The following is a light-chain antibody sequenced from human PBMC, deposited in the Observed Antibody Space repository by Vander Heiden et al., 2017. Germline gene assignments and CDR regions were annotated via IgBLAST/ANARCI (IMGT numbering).Light chain of an antibody. J-gene: IGLJ2*01. V-gene: IGLV3-21*02. CDR1: NIGSKS. CDR3: QVGDSSSDHVV. CDR2: DDS. Sequence: SSVLPQPPSVSLAPGQTARSTCGGNNIGSKSVHWYQQKPGQAPVLVVYDDSDRPSGIPERFSGSNSGNTATLTISRVEAGDEADYYCQVGDSSSDHVVFGGGTKLTVL.